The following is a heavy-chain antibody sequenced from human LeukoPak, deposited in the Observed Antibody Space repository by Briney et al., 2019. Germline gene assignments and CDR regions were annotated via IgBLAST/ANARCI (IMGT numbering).Heavy chain of an antibody. CDR3: ARQSPFPDWYYYYYVDV. V-gene: IGHV4-31*03. D-gene: IGHD2-21*01. Sequence: SETLSLTCTVSGGSISSGGYYWSWIRQHPGKGLEWIGYIYYSGSTYYNPSLKSRVTISVDTSKNQFSLKLSSVTAADTAVYYCARQSPFPDWYYYYYVDVWGKGTTVTVSS. CDR1: GGSISSGGYY. CDR2: IYYSGST. J-gene: IGHJ6*03.